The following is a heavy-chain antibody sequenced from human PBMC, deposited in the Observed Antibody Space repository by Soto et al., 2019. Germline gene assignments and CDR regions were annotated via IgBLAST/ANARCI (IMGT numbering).Heavy chain of an antibody. CDR2: INHSGST. D-gene: IGHD2-15*01. CDR3: ARIGGITLYYFDY. V-gene: IGHV4-34*01. CDR1: GGSFSGYY. J-gene: IGHJ4*02. Sequence: PSETLSLTCAVYGGSFSGYYWSWIRQPPGKGLEWIGEINHSGSTNYNPSLKSRVTISVDTSKNQFSLKLSSVTAADTAVYYCARIGGITLYYFDYWGQGTLVTVSS.